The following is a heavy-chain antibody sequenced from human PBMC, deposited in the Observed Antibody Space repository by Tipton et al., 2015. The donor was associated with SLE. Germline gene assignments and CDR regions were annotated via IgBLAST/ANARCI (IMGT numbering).Heavy chain of an antibody. CDR1: GGSISSSNW. V-gene: IGHV4-4*02. Sequence: TLSLTCTVSGGSISSSNWWSWVRQPPGKGLEWIGEIYHSGSTNYNPSLRSRVTISVDTSKNQFSLKQYSVTAADTAVYYCAREGNGYYMDVWGKGTTVTVSS. D-gene: IGHD4-17*01. CDR2: IYHSGST. J-gene: IGHJ6*03. CDR3: AREGNGYYMDV.